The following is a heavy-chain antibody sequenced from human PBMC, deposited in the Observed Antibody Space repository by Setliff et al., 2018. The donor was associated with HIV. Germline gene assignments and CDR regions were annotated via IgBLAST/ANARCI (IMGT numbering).Heavy chain of an antibody. D-gene: IGHD2-8*01. CDR1: GDTFSNSA. CDR2: SIPLFGTV. Sequence: SVKVSCKASGDTFSNSALTWVRQAPGQGLEWMGGSIPLFGTVTYAQRFQGRVTITTDELMTTAYMELTSLRSEDTAAYYCASGSGYCRNGVCYIGVHKNPDKYYFDYWGQGTLVTVSS. V-gene: IGHV1-69*05. CDR3: ASGSGYCRNGVCYIGVHKNPDKYYFDY. J-gene: IGHJ4*02.